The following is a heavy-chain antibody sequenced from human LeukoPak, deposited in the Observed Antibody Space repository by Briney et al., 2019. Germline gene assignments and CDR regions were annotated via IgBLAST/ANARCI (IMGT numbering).Heavy chain of an antibody. V-gene: IGHV3-33*01. D-gene: IGHD1-14*01. CDR3: ASQPITPAPFDY. Sequence: GGSLRLSCAASGFTFSSYGMNWVRQAPGKGLEWVAVIWYDGSNKYYADSVKGRFTISRDNSKNTLYLQMNSLRAEDTAVYYCASQPITPAPFDYWGQGTLVTVSS. CDR2: IWYDGSNK. CDR1: GFTFSSYG. J-gene: IGHJ4*02.